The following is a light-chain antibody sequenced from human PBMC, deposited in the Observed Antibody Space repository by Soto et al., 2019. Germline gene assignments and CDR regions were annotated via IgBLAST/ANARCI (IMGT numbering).Light chain of an antibody. J-gene: IGKJ2*01. CDR1: QTISNN. CDR2: GAS. V-gene: IGKV3-15*01. Sequence: EVVMTQSPATLSVSPGERATLSCRASQTISNNLAWYQQKPGQAPRLLIYGASTRATGIPARFSGGGSGTEFTLTISSLQSEDFAVYYCQQYNNWPPYTFGQGTKLEI. CDR3: QQYNNWPPYT.